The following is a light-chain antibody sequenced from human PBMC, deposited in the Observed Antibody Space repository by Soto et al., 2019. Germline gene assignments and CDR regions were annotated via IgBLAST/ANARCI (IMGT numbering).Light chain of an antibody. CDR3: QQLFIYPPT. Sequence: DIQMTQSPSTLSASVGDRVTITCRASQSIDTWLAWHQQKPGQVPKLLISKASSLESGVPSRFSGSGSGTHFTLTVSSLQPEDFATYYCQQLFIYPPTFGPGTKVDI. J-gene: IGKJ3*01. CDR1: QSIDTW. V-gene: IGKV1-5*03. CDR2: KAS.